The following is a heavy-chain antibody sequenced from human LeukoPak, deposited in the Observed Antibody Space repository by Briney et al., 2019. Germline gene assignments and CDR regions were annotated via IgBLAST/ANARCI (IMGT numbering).Heavy chain of an antibody. CDR1: GFIVSSTY. Sequence: GGSLRLSCAASGFIVSSTYMSWVRQAPGMGLEWVSVIYSGGSTYYADSLKGRFTISRDNSKNTLYLQMNSLRAEDTAVYYCAREEAAGVFDYWGQGTLVTVSS. CDR2: IYSGGST. J-gene: IGHJ4*02. V-gene: IGHV3-53*01. D-gene: IGHD6-13*01. CDR3: AREEAAGVFDY.